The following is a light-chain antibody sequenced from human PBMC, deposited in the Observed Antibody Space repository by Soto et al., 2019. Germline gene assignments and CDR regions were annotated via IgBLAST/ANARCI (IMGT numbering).Light chain of an antibody. CDR3: GSWDNILRAYV. CDR1: GSNLGRNY. Sequence: QSVLTQPPSVSATPGQKVTISCSGSGSNLGRNYVSWYQQLPGTAPKLLIYDNVYRFSGIPDRFSASKSGTSATLGITRLQTGDEGDYYCGSWDNILRAYVFGTGTKLTVL. J-gene: IGLJ1*01. V-gene: IGLV1-51*01. CDR2: DNV.